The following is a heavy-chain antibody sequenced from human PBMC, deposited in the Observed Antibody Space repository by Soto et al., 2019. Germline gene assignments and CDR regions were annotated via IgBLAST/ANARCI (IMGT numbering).Heavy chain of an antibody. CDR2: ISWDGGST. D-gene: IGHD3-3*01. Sequence: PVGSLRLSCAASGFTFDDYTMHWVRQAPGKGLEWVSLISWDGGSTYYADSVKGRFTISRDNSKNSLYLQMNSLRTEDTALYYCAKDIKSGRETLEWLLDGMDVWGQGTTVTVSS. CDR1: GFTFDDYT. J-gene: IGHJ6*02. CDR3: AKDIKSGRETLEWLLDGMDV. V-gene: IGHV3-43*01.